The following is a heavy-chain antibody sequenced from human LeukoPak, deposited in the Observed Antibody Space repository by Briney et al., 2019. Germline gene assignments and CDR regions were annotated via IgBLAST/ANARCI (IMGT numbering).Heavy chain of an antibody. CDR3: ARHGYGDDVGNWFDP. Sequence: LRLSCAASGFTFSTYAIHWVRQPPGKGLEWIGEINHSGSTNYSPSLKSRVTISVDTSKNQFSLKLSSVTAADTAVYYCARHGYGDDVGNWFDPWGQGTLVSVSS. D-gene: IGHD2-2*03. CDR1: GFTFSTYA. CDR2: INHSGST. V-gene: IGHV4-34*01. J-gene: IGHJ5*02.